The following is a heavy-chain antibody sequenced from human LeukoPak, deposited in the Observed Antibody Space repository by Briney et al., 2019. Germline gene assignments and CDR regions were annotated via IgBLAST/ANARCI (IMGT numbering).Heavy chain of an antibody. CDR1: GFTFSNYW. CDR3: ARDRDGYNYEAFDI. D-gene: IGHD5-24*01. J-gene: IGHJ3*02. V-gene: IGHV3-21*01. Sequence: GGSLRLSCAASGFTFSNYWMSWVRQAPGKGLEWVSSISSSSSYIYYADSVKGRFTISRDNAKNSLYLQMNSLRAEDTAVYYCARDRDGYNYEAFDIWGQGTMVTVSS. CDR2: ISSSSSYI.